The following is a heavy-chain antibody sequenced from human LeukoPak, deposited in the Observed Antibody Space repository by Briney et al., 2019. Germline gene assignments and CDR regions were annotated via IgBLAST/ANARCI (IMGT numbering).Heavy chain of an antibody. CDR3: ARDLSGVAGYTYGRGIGY. CDR2: ISWNSGSI. Sequence: PGGSLRLSCAASGFTFDDYAMHWVRQAPGKGLEWVSGISWNSGSIGYADSVKGRFTISRDNAKTSLYLQINSLRAEDTAVYYCARDLSGVAGYTYGRGIGYWGQGTLVTVSS. V-gene: IGHV3-9*01. J-gene: IGHJ4*02. CDR1: GFTFDDYA. D-gene: IGHD5-18*01.